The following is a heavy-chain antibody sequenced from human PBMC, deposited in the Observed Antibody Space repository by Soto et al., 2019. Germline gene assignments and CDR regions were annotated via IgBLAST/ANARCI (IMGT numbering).Heavy chain of an antibody. CDR3: AHGKGHESSGYCHPVADY. D-gene: IGHD3-22*01. J-gene: IGHJ4*02. V-gene: IGHV3-23*01. CDR1: GFTFSRSA. CDR2: ISDDGGAT. Sequence: EVQLLESGGELVQPGGSLRLSCVASGFTFSRSAMTWVRQAPGQGLEWVSGISDDGGATYYAVSVKGRFTISRDTSENTLFLLMNSLRAEDTAVYYCAHGKGHESSGYCHPVADYWGQGTLVTVSS.